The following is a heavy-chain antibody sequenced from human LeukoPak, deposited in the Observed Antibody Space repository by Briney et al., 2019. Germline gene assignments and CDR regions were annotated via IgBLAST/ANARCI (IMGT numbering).Heavy chain of an antibody. D-gene: IGHD4-23*01. CDR1: GGSISSYY. Sequence: SETLSLTCTVSGGSISSYYWSWIRQPPGKGLEWIGYIYYSGSTNYNPSLKSRVTISVDTSKNQFSLKLSSVTAADTAVYYCARRFYGGNFEEHNWFDPWGQGTLVTVSS. V-gene: IGHV4-59*08. CDR3: ARRFYGGNFEEHNWFDP. J-gene: IGHJ5*02. CDR2: IYYSGST.